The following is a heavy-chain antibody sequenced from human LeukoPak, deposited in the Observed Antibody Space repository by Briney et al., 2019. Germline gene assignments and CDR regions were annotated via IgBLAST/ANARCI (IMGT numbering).Heavy chain of an antibody. CDR1: GVSISSTSHA. CDR2: IYNSGSS. V-gene: IGHV4-39*01. CDR3: DRDTHLES. J-gene: IGHJ4*02. Sequence: SETLSLTCTVSGVSISSTSHAWGWSRQPPGKGLEWLGNIYNSGSSNYSPSLRSRVSISVDTSKNQFSLRLRSVTAADTAVYYCDRDTHLESWGQGILVTVFS.